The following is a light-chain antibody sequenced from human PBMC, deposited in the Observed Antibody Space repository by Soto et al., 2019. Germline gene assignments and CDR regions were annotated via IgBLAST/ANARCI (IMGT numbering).Light chain of an antibody. CDR3: QQFNSYPLT. Sequence: AIQLTQSPSSLSASVGDRVTITCRASQGISSALAWYQQKPGKAPKLLIYDASSLESVVPSRFSGSGSGTDFTLTISSLQPYDFATYYCQQFNSYPLTYGQGTRLEIK. CDR1: QGISSA. CDR2: DAS. V-gene: IGKV1-13*02. J-gene: IGKJ5*01.